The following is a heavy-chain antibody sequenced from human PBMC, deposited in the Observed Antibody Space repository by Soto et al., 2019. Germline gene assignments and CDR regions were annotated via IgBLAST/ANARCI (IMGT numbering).Heavy chain of an antibody. CDR2: ISYDGSNK. Sequence: GGSLRLSCAASGFTFSSYGMHWVRQAPGKGLEWVAVISYDGSNKYYADSVKGRFTISRDNSKNTLYLQMNSLRAEDTAVYYCAKLLGWDIVLVPAADLGDYYYGMDVWGQGTTVTVSS. V-gene: IGHV3-30*18. D-gene: IGHD2-2*01. CDR1: GFTFSSYG. CDR3: AKLLGWDIVLVPAADLGDYYYGMDV. J-gene: IGHJ6*02.